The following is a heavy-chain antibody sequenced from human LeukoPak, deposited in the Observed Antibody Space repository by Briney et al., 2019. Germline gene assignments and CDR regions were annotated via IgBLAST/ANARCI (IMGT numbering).Heavy chain of an antibody. V-gene: IGHV4-61*02. J-gene: IGHJ5*02. Sequence: PSETLSLTCTVSGGSISSGSYYWSWIRQPAGKGLEWIGRIYTSGSTNYNPSLKSRVTISVDTSKNQFSLKLSSVTAADTAVYYCARAEGYCSSTSCYRGPHNWFDPWGQGTLVTVSS. CDR2: IYTSGST. CDR1: GGSISSGSYY. D-gene: IGHD2-2*01. CDR3: ARAEGYCSSTSCYRGPHNWFDP.